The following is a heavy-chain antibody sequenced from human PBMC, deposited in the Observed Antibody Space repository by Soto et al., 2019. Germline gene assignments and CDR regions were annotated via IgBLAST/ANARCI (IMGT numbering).Heavy chain of an antibody. CDR3: AKDSVDYDYSWGSYRYSSYFDY. CDR1: GFTFSSYA. CDR2: SSGSGGST. J-gene: IGHJ4*02. D-gene: IGHD3-16*02. V-gene: IGHV3-23*01. Sequence: EVQLLESGGGLVQPGGSLRLSCAASGFTFSSYAMSWVRQAPGKGLECGSASSGSGGSTYYADSVKGRFTISRDNSKSTVYLQMNSLRAEDTGVYYCAKDSVDYDYSWGSYRYSSYFDYWGQGTLVTVSS.